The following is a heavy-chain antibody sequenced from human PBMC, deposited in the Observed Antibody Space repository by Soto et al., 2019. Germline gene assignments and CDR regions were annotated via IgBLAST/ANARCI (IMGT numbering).Heavy chain of an antibody. J-gene: IGHJ4*02. Sequence: SEALSLTCSVSGTSIRGYYWTWIRQPPGKGLEWIGYIYYSGSTYYNPSLKSRVTISLDMSKNQFSLKLTSVSAADTAVYYCARGYDYDSGGYLFDYWGQGTLVTVSS. CDR3: ARGYDYDSGGYLFDY. D-gene: IGHD3-22*01. CDR1: GTSIRGYY. V-gene: IGHV4-59*12. CDR2: IYYSGST.